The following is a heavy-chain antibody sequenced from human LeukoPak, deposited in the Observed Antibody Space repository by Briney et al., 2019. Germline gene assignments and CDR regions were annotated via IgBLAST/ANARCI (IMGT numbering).Heavy chain of an antibody. Sequence: SVKVSCKASGFTFTSSAVQWVRQARGQRLEWIGWIVVGSGNTNYARKFQERVTITRDMSTSTAYMELSSLRSEDTAVYYCAALYYYDSSGSFDYWGQGTLVTVSS. V-gene: IGHV1-58*01. J-gene: IGHJ4*02. CDR2: IVVGSGNT. D-gene: IGHD3-22*01. CDR1: GFTFTSSA. CDR3: AALYYYDSSGSFDY.